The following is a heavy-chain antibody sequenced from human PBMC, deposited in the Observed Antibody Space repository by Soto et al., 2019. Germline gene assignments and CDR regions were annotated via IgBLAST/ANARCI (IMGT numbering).Heavy chain of an antibody. D-gene: IGHD2-21*02. CDR2: IYYSGST. J-gene: IGHJ4*02. CDR1: GGSISSSSYY. Sequence: SETLSLTCSVSGGSISSSSYYWGWIRQPPGKGLEWIGSIYYSGSTYYNPSLKSRVTISVDTSKNQFSLKLSSVTAADTAVYYCARHRGVVVTAIPYYFDYWGQGTLVTVSS. CDR3: ARHRGVVVTAIPYYFDY. V-gene: IGHV4-39*01.